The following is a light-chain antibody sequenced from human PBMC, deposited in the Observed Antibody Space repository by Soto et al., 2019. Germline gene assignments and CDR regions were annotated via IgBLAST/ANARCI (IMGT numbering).Light chain of an antibody. CDR1: QSISSY. Sequence: DIQMTQSPSSLSASVGDRVTITCRASQSISSYLAWYQLKPGKAPKLLISTASTLQSGVPSRFSGSGSGTEFTLTISSLQPEDFATYYCQQLDNYPRTFGQGTKVDIK. V-gene: IGKV1-9*01. CDR2: TAS. CDR3: QQLDNYPRT. J-gene: IGKJ1*01.